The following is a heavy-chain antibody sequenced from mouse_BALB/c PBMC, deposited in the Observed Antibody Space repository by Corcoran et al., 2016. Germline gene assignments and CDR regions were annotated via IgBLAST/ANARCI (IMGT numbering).Heavy chain of an antibody. CDR1: GYTFTNYG. CDR3: ARRGLDWYFDV. V-gene: IGHV9-3-1*01. CDR2: INTYTGEP. J-gene: IGHJ1*01. Sequence: QIQLVQSGPELKKPGETVKISCKASGYTFTNYGMNWVKQAPGKGLKWMGWINTYTGEPTYADDFKGRFAFSLETSASTAYLQINNLKNEDTATYCCARRGLDWYFDVWGAGTTVTVSS.